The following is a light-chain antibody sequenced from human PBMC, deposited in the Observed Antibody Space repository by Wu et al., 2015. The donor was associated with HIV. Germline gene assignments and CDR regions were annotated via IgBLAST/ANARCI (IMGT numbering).Light chain of an antibody. CDR3: QQSYTTPPWT. V-gene: IGKV1-39*01. CDR1: QSISTY. Sequence: DIQMTQSPSSLSASVGDRVTITCRASQSISTYLNWYQQKPGKAPNLLIYATSILQSGVPSRFSGSGSGTDFTLTISSLQPEDFATYYCQQSYTTPPWTFGQGTKVEIK. CDR2: ATS. J-gene: IGKJ1*01.